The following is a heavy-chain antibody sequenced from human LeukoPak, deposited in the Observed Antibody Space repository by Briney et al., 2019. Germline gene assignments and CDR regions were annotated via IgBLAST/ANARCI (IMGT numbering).Heavy chain of an antibody. Sequence: GGTLRLSCAASGFTFSSYGMSWVRQAPGKGLEWVSAISGSGGSTYYADSVKGRFTISRDNSKNTLYLQMNSLRAEDTAVYYCARSRIYYYDSTVFDYWGQGTLVTVSS. D-gene: IGHD3-22*01. CDR3: ARSRIYYYDSTVFDY. CDR1: GFTFSSYG. V-gene: IGHV3-23*01. CDR2: ISGSGGST. J-gene: IGHJ4*02.